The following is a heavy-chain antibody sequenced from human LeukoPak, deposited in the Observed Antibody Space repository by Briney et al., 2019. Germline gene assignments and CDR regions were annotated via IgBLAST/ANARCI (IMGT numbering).Heavy chain of an antibody. V-gene: IGHV4-38-2*01. J-gene: IGHJ4*02. CDR3: ARNATYPFDS. CDR2: IYHSGST. CDR1: GYSISSDCY. Sequence: PSETPSLTCAVSGYSISSDCYWGWIRQPPGKGLEWIGSIYHSGSTSYNPSLKSRVTISVDTSKNQFSLKLTSVTAADSAVYYCARNATYPFDSWGQGTLVTVSS.